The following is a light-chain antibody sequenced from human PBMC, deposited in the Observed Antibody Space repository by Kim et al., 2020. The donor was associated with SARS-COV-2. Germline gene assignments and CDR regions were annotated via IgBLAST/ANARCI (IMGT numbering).Light chain of an antibody. Sequence: VAMGQTFRITCQGDSRRIYYATWYQQKPGQAPIVVIYGKNNRPSGIPDLFSGSSSGDTASLTITGTQAGDEADYYCNSRGSNDNVLFGGGTKLTVL. V-gene: IGLV3-19*01. J-gene: IGLJ2*01. CDR3: NSRGSNDNVL. CDR2: GKN. CDR1: SRRIYY.